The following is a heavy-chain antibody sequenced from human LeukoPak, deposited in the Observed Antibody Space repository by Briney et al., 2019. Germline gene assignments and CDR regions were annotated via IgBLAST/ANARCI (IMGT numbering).Heavy chain of an antibody. CDR2: ISWNSGST. CDR1: GFTFDDYA. V-gene: IGHV3-9*01. J-gene: IGHJ6*02. D-gene: IGHD3-22*01. CDR3: AKDIRGYYDSSGWYYYYYGMDV. Sequence: SLRLSCAASGFTFDDYAMHWVRQAPGKGLEWVSGISWNSGSTVYADSVKGRFTISRDNAKNSLYLQMNSLRAEDTALYYCAKDIRGYYDSSGWYYYYYGMDVWGQGTTVTVSS.